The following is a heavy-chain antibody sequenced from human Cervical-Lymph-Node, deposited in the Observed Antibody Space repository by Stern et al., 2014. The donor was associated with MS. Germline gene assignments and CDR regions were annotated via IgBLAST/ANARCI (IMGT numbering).Heavy chain of an antibody. Sequence: VQLVESGAEVKKPGSSVKVSCKASGGTFSSYAISWVRQAPGQGLEWMGGIIPIFGTANYAQKCQGRVTITADESTSTAYMELSSLRSEDTAVYYCASTHYYDSSGYYVLDYWGQGTLVTVSS. CDR2: IIPIFGTA. V-gene: IGHV1-69*01. CDR3: ASTHYYDSSGYYVLDY. CDR1: GGTFSSYA. D-gene: IGHD3-22*01. J-gene: IGHJ4*02.